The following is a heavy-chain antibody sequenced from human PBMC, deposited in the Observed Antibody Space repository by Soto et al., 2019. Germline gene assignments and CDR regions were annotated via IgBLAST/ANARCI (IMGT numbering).Heavy chain of an antibody. CDR2: IIPIFGTA. J-gene: IGHJ6*02. Sequence: ASVKVSCKASGGTFSSYAISWVRQAPGQGLEWMGGIIPIFGTANYAQKFQGRVTITADESTSTAYMELSSLRSEDTAVYYCASRGVYCSSTSCYGSVYYYYGMDVWGQGTTVTVSS. CDR3: ASRGVYCSSTSCYGSVYYYYGMDV. CDR1: GGTFSSYA. D-gene: IGHD2-2*01. V-gene: IGHV1-69*13.